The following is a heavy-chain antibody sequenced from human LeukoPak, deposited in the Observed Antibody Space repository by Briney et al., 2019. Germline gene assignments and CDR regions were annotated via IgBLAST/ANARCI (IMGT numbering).Heavy chain of an antibody. CDR3: ARGEIAARPYYYYYYMDV. J-gene: IGHJ6*03. D-gene: IGHD6-6*01. Sequence: ASVKVSCKASGYIFTGYYMHWVRQAPGQGLEWMGWINPNSGGTNYAQKFQGRVTMTRDTSISTAYMELSRLRSDDTAVYYCARGEIAARPYYYYYYMDVWGKGTTVTVSS. V-gene: IGHV1-2*02. CDR2: INPNSGGT. CDR1: GYIFTGYY.